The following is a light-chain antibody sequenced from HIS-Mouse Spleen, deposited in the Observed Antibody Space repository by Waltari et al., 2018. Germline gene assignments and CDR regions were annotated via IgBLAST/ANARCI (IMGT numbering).Light chain of an antibody. CDR2: YKSDSDK. CDR3: MIWHSSASWV. V-gene: IGLV5-45*02. Sequence: QAVLTQPSSLSASPGASASLTCTLRSGINVGTYRIYWYQPKPGSPPQYLLRYKSDSDKQQGSGVPSRFSGSKDASANAGILLISGLQSEDEADYYCMIWHSSASWVFGGGTKLTVL. CDR1: SGINVGTYR. J-gene: IGLJ3*02.